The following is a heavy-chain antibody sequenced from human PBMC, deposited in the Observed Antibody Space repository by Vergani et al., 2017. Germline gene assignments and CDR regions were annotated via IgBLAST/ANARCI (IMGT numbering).Heavy chain of an antibody. CDR2: IYYSGST. J-gene: IGHJ5*02. CDR3: ASASEGNWFDP. V-gene: IGHV4-59*06. Sequence: QVQLQQWGAGVVKPSGTLSLTCAVFGESFSSFYWSWIRQPPGKGLEWIGYIYYSGSTYYNPSLKSRVTISVDTSKNQFSLKLSSVTAADTAVYYCASASEGNWFDPWGQGTLVTVSS. CDR1: GESFSSFY.